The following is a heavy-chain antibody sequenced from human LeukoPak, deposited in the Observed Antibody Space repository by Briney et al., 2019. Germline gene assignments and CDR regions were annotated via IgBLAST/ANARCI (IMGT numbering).Heavy chain of an antibody. CDR1: GFTFSDYY. CDR3: AKDRPVAGLDY. J-gene: IGHJ4*02. D-gene: IGHD6-19*01. V-gene: IGHV3-11*04. CDR2: ISSSGSTT. Sequence: GSLRLSCAASGFTFSDYYMSWIRQAPGKELEWVSYISSSGSTTYYADSVKGRFTISRDNSKNTLYLQMNSLRAEDTAVYYCAKDRPVAGLDYWGQGTLVTVSS.